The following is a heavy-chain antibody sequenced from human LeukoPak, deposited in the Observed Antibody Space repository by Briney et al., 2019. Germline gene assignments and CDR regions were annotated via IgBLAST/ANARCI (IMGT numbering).Heavy chain of an antibody. CDR1: GFTFSRYG. CDR2: IRYDGSNK. J-gene: IGHJ4*02. V-gene: IGHV3-30*02. CDR3: AKDPRDCSSASCYIAAAGFDY. D-gene: IGHD2-2*02. Sequence: PGGSLRLSCAASGFTFSRYGMRWVRQAPGKGLEWVAFIRYDGSNKNYADSVKGRITISRDNSKNTLYLQMNSLRAEDTAVYYCAKDPRDCSSASCYIAAAGFDYWGQGTLVTVSS.